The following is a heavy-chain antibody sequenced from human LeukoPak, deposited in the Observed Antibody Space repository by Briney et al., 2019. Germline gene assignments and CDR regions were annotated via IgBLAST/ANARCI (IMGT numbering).Heavy chain of an antibody. D-gene: IGHD6-13*01. J-gene: IGHJ6*03. V-gene: IGHV1-24*01. Sequence: ASVKVSCKVSGYTLTELSMHWVRQAPGKGLEWMGGFDPEDGETIYAQKFQGRVTMTEDTSTDTAYMELSSLRSEDTAVYYCATVPPPTPKLAYYCYYMDVWGKGTTVTVSS. CDR1: GYTLTELS. CDR2: FDPEDGET. CDR3: ATVPPPTPKLAYYCYYMDV.